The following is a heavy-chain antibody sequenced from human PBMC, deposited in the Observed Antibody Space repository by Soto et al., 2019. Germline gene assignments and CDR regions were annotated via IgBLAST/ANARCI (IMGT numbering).Heavy chain of an antibody. D-gene: IGHD3-22*01. CDR3: ARDGYYYDSSGYQRVYYFDY. CDR2: IYYSGST. V-gene: IGHV4-59*01. CDR1: GGSISSYY. J-gene: IGHJ4*02. Sequence: QVQLQESGPGLVKPSETLSLTCTVSGGSISSYYWSWIRQPPGKGLEWIGYIYYSGSTNYNPSLKSRVTISVDTSKNQFSLKLSSVTAADTAVYHCARDGYYYDSSGYQRVYYFDYWGQGTLVTVSS.